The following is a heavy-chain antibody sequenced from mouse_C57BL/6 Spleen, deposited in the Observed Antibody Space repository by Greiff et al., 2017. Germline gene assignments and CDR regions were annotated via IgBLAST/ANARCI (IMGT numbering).Heavy chain of an antibody. V-gene: IGHV14-3*01. D-gene: IGHD1-3*01. J-gene: IGHJ4*01. Sequence: VQLKESVAELVRPGASVKLSCTASGFNIKNTYMHWVKQRPEQGLEWIGRIDPANGNTKYAPKFQGKATITAYTSSNTAYLHLSGLTSEDTSIYYCASSRSLYAMDYWGQGTSVTVSS. CDR2: IDPANGNT. CDR1: GFNIKNTY. CDR3: ASSRSLYAMDY.